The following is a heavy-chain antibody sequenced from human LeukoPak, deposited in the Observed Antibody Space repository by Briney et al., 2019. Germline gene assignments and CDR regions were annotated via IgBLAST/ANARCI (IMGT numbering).Heavy chain of an antibody. Sequence: GESLKISCKGSGYSFTSYWIGWVRQMPGRGLEWMGIFYPANSDTKYSPSFQGQDTISADKSISTAYLQWSNLRASDTAMYYCAMARNGDYYWYFDSWGQGTLVTVSS. CDR1: GYSFTSYW. CDR3: AMARNGDYYWYFDS. V-gene: IGHV5-51*01. J-gene: IGHJ4*02. D-gene: IGHD1-26*01. CDR2: FYPANSDT.